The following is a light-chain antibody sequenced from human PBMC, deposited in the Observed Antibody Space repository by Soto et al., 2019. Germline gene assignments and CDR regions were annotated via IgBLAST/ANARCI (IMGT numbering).Light chain of an antibody. V-gene: IGLV2-14*01. CDR3: SSSKSSNNFV. CDR2: EVI. J-gene: IGLJ1*01. Sequence: QSALTQPASVSGAPGQSITISCTGTNSDVNYVSWHQQHPGKAPKLMIYEVINRSSGVSNRFSGSKSGNTASLTISGLQAEDEADYYCSSSKSSNNFVFGTGTKVTVL. CDR1: NSDVNY.